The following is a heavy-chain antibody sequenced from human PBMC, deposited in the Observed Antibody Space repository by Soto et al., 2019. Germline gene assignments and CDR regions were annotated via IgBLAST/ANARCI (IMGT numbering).Heavy chain of an antibody. Sequence: PGGSLRLSCAGSGFTFTSYSVNWVRQAPGKGLEWVSFITASTTTIYYADSVKGRFTISRDNAKSSVYLQMNSLRDEDTAVYYCARDGRRGYDMDVWGQGTTVTVSS. CDR3: ARDGRRGYDMDV. CDR2: ITASTTTI. D-gene: IGHD1-1*01. J-gene: IGHJ6*02. CDR1: GFTFTSYS. V-gene: IGHV3-48*02.